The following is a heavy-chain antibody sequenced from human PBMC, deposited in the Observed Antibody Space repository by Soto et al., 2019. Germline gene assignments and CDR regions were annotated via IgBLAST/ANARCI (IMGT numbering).Heavy chain of an antibody. CDR3: ARREGYCVGTKCQMRAFDF. D-gene: IGHD2-21*01. CDR2: IYWDDDK. J-gene: IGHJ3*01. CDR1: GFSLSTSAVG. V-gene: IGHV2-5*02. Sequence: QITLKESGPALVKPKETLTLTCTFSGFSLSTSAVGVGWIRQPPGKALEWLAVIYWDDDKTYSPSLNNRLTITKDTSKDQVVLVMTNLDPADTATYYCARREGYCVGTKCQMRAFDFWGQGTMVTVSS.